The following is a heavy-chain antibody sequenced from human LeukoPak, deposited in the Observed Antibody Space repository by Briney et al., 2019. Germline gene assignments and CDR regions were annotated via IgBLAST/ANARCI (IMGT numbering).Heavy chain of an antibody. CDR1: GFTFSSYS. D-gene: IGHD1-26*01. Sequence: GGSLRLSCAASGFTFSSYSMNWVRQAPGKGLEWVSSISSSSSYIYYAGSVKGRFTISRDNAKNSLYLQMNSLRAEDTAVYYCARDLTSGSYSGYWGQGTLVTVSS. CDR2: ISSSSSYI. J-gene: IGHJ4*02. V-gene: IGHV3-21*01. CDR3: ARDLTSGSYSGY.